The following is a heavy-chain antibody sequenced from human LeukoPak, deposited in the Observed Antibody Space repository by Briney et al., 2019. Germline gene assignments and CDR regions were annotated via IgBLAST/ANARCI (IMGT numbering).Heavy chain of an antibody. Sequence: ASEKVSCKTSGYTFTSYGVTWVRQAPGQGLEWMGWIGGYNSATNYAQKFQGRVTMTTDTSTSTAYMELRSLTSDDTAVYYCARDGSCSGGSCAMDGWFDPWGQGTLVTVSS. J-gene: IGHJ5*02. V-gene: IGHV1-18*01. D-gene: IGHD2-15*01. CDR1: GYTFTSYG. CDR3: ARDGSCSGGSCAMDGWFDP. CDR2: IGGYNSAT.